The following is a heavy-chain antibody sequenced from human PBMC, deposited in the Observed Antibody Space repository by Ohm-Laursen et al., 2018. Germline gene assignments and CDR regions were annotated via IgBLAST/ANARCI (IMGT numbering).Heavy chain of an antibody. J-gene: IGHJ4*02. Sequence: ASVKVSCKASGYTFTGYYMHWVRQAPGQGLEWMGWINPNSGGTNYAQKFQGRVTMTRDTSINTAYMELSRLRSDDTAVYYCAREPYYYDSSGTFDYWGQGTLVTVSS. CDR3: AREPYYYDSSGTFDY. D-gene: IGHD3-22*01. V-gene: IGHV1-2*02. CDR1: GYTFTGYY. CDR2: INPNSGGT.